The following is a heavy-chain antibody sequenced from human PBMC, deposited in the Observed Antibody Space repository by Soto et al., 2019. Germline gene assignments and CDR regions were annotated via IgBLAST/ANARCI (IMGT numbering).Heavy chain of an antibody. CDR2: ISGSGGST. J-gene: IGHJ4*02. CDR1: GFTFSSYA. D-gene: IGHD3-3*01. V-gene: IGHV3-23*01. CDR3: AKDEEEVLEWLLLGDEVARGTFDY. Sequence: EVQLLESGGGLVQPGGSLRLSCAASGFTFSSYAMSWVRQAPGKGLEWVSAISGSGGSTYYADSVKGRFTISRDNSTNTRYLQMNSLRAEDTAVYYCAKDEEEVLEWLLLGDEVARGTFDYWGQGTLVTVSS.